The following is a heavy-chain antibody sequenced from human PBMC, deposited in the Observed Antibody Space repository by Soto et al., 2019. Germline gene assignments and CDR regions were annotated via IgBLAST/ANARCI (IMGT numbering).Heavy chain of an antibody. CDR2: ISGSGGSA. CDR1: GFTFSSYS. J-gene: IGHJ4*02. Sequence: LXLSCAASGFTFSSYSMSWVRQAPGKGLEWVSAISGSGGSAYYADSVKGRFTISRDNSKNTLYLQMNSLRAEDTAVYYCAKGDPFTPYYFDSWGQGTLVTVSS. CDR3: AKGDPFTPYYFDS. D-gene: IGHD3-16*01. V-gene: IGHV3-23*01.